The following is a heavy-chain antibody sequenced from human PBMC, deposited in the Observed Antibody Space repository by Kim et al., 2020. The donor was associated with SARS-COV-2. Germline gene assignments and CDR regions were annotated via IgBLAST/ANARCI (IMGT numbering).Heavy chain of an antibody. D-gene: IGHD2-21*01. J-gene: IGHJ6*02. V-gene: IGHV1-24*01. CDR3: ATDSPTPHIAYRYYYYGMDV. CDR1: GYTLTELS. CDR2: FDPEDGET. Sequence: ASVKVSCKVSGYTLTELSMHWVRQAPGKGLEWMGGFDPEDGETIYAQKFQGRVTMTEDTSTDTAYMELSSLRSEDTAVYYCATDSPTPHIAYRYYYYGMDVWGQGTTVTVSS.